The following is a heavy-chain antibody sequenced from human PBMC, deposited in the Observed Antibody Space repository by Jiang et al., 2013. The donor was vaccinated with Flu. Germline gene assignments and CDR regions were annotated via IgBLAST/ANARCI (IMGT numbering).Heavy chain of an antibody. CDR2: ISAYNGNT. CDR1: GYTFTSYG. V-gene: IGHV1-18*04. CDR3: AREKRISSSWYIEPNYYYYYGMDV. D-gene: IGHD6-13*01. Sequence: GAEVKKPGASVKVSCKASGYTFTSYGISWVRQAPGQGLEWMGWISAYNGNTNYAQKLQGRVTMTTDTSTSTAYMELRSLRSDDTAVYYCAREKRISSSWYIEPNYYYYYGMDVWGQGTTVTVSS. J-gene: IGHJ6*02.